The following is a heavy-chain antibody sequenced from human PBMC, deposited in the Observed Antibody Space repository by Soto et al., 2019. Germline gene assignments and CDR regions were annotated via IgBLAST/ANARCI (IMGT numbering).Heavy chain of an antibody. Sequence: EVQLVESGGGLVQPGGSLKLSCAASGFGFGASDLHWVRQASGIGLEWVGRISTKTHTYATAYAASMKGRFTISRDDSKNTPYLQMNSLKTEDTAVYYGTRRSTTVGEDMDVWGQGTTVTVSS. V-gene: IGHV3-73*02. CDR1: GFGFGASD. D-gene: IGHD4-4*01. CDR2: ISTKTHTYAT. CDR3: TRRSTTVGEDMDV. J-gene: IGHJ6*02.